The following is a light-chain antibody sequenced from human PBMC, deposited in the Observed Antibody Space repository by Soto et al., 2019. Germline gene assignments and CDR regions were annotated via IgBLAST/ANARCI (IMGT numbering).Light chain of an antibody. Sequence: DIQMTQSPSTLSASVGDRVTITCRASQNISSCLAWYQQKPGKAPNLLIYTASNLESGVPSRFSGSGSGTEFPLTISILPDDDVANYCKQRYNTHSTFGQGTKVEI. CDR1: QNISSC. J-gene: IGKJ2*01. V-gene: IGKV1-5*03. CDR2: TAS. CDR3: QRYNTHST.